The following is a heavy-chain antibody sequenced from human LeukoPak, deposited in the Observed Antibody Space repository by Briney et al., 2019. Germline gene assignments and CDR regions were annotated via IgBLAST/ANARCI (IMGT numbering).Heavy chain of an antibody. J-gene: IGHJ6*03. Sequence: GGSLRLSCTTSGFFFGAYAMSWFGQAPGKGLEWVGFIRSKTYGGAIEYAASVKGRFTISRDDSKGIAYLQMNSLKTEDTAVYYCARDQLGGDPDDYYYYYMDVWGKGTTVTVSS. CDR3: ARDQLGGDPDDYYYYYMDV. V-gene: IGHV3-49*03. CDR2: IRSKTYGGAI. CDR1: GFFFGAYA. D-gene: IGHD4-17*01.